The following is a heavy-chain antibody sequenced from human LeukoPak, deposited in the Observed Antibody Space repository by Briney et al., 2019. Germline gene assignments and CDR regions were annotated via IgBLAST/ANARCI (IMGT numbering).Heavy chain of an antibody. Sequence: SGGSLRLSCAASGFTFSSYWMSWVRQAPGKGLVWVSRIYSEGRRTTYADSVRGRFTISGDNAKNTLYLQMNSLRADDTAVYYCARSGRGGAFDIWGRGTMVTVSS. D-gene: IGHD1-26*01. V-gene: IGHV3-74*01. CDR1: GFTFSSYW. CDR2: IYSEGRRT. CDR3: ARSGRGGAFDI. J-gene: IGHJ3*02.